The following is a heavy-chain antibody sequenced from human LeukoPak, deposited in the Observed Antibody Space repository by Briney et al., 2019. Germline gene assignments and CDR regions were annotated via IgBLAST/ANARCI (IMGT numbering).Heavy chain of an antibody. CDR2: ISGSGGST. J-gene: IGHJ4*02. D-gene: IGHD6-13*01. CDR3: APDAKKYSISWYSDY. V-gene: IGHV3-23*01. Sequence: GGSLRLSCAASGFTFSSYAMHWVRQAPGKGLEWVSAISGSGGSTYYADSVKGRFTISRDNSKNTLYLQMNSLRAEDTAVYYCAPDAKKYSISWYSDYWGQGTLVTVSS. CDR1: GFTFSSYA.